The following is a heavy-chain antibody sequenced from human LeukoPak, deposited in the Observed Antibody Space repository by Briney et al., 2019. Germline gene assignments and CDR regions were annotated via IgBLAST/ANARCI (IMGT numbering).Heavy chain of an antibody. CDR2: ISYSGTT. Sequence: SETVSLTCTVSGGSISSYYWSWTRQPPGKGLEWIGYISYSGTTNYNPSLKSRVTLSVDTSKKQFSLKLNSVTAADTAVYYCAGEQWYGFPIWGQGTLLTVSS. V-gene: IGHV4-59*01. CDR1: GGSISSYY. D-gene: IGHD3-10*01. CDR3: AGEQWYGFPI. J-gene: IGHJ4*03.